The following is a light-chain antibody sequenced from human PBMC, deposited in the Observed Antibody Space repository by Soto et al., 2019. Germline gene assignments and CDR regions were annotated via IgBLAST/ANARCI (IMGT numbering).Light chain of an antibody. Sequence: DIQMTQSPSTLAASVGDRVTITCRASQSVSPWLAWYQQKPGKAPKLLIYKTSTLQSGVPSRFSGSGSGTDFTLNISSLQPDDFGTYYCLQYNSSWLTFGGGTKLDIK. CDR3: LQYNSSWLT. CDR2: KTS. V-gene: IGKV1-5*03. J-gene: IGKJ4*01. CDR1: QSVSPW.